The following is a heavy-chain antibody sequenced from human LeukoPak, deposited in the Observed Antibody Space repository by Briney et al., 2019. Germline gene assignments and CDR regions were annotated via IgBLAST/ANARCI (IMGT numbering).Heavy chain of an antibody. Sequence: GASVKVSCKASGYTFTSYGISWVRQAPGQGLEWMGWISAYNGNTNYAQKLQGRVTMTTDTSTSTAYMELSRLRSDDTAVYYCARGGSGSYKYYYYYYMDVWGKGTTVTVSS. D-gene: IGHD1-26*01. CDR2: ISAYNGNT. CDR3: ARGGSGSYKYYYYYYMDV. CDR1: GYTFTSYG. J-gene: IGHJ6*03. V-gene: IGHV1-18*01.